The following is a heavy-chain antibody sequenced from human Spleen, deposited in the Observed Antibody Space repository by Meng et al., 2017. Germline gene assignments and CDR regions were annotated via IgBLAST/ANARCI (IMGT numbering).Heavy chain of an antibody. Sequence: ESLKISCTVSGGSISSSSYYWGWIRQPPGKGLEWIGSIYYSGSTYYNPSLKSRVTISVDTSKNQFSLKLSSVTAADTAVYYCARDPYYDILTGYYTTYYYYGMDVWGQGTTVTVSS. CDR1: GGSISSSSYY. V-gene: IGHV4-39*07. CDR2: IYYSGST. D-gene: IGHD3-9*01. J-gene: IGHJ6*02. CDR3: ARDPYYDILTGYYTTYYYYGMDV.